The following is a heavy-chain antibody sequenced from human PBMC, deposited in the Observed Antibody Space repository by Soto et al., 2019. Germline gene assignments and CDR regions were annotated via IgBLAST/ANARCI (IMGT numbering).Heavy chain of an antibody. CDR1: GFTFSSYA. D-gene: IGHD6-19*01. V-gene: IGHV3-23*01. CDR3: AKEIKVAGDLDY. CDR2: ISGSGGST. J-gene: IGHJ4*01. Sequence: GGSLRLSCADSGFTFSSYAMSWVRQAPGKGLEWVSAISGSGGSTYYADSVKGRFTISRDNSKNTLYLQMNSLRAEDTAMYYCAKEIKVAGDLDYWGHGTLVAVSS.